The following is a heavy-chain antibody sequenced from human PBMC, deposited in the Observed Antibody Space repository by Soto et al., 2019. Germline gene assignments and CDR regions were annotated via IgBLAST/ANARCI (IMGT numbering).Heavy chain of an antibody. V-gene: IGHV1-69*01. J-gene: IGHJ5*02. CDR3: ARNNVDTAMAYGWFDP. CDR1: GGTFSSYA. Sequence: QVQLVQSGAEVKKPGSSVKVSCKASGGTFSSYAISWVRQAPGQGLEWMGGIIPIFGTANYAQKFQGRVTITADESTSTADMELSSLRSEDTAVYYCARNNVDTAMAYGWFDPWGQGTLVTVSS. D-gene: IGHD5-18*01. CDR2: IIPIFGTA.